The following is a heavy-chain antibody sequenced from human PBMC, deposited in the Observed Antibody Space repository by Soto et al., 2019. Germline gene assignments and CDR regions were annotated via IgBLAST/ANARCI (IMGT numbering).Heavy chain of an antibody. CDR2: IYSGGST. CDR1: GFTVSSNY. Sequence: PGGSLRLSCAASGFTVSSNYMSWVRQAPGKGLEWVSVIYSGGSTYYADSVRGRFTISRDNSKNTLYLQMKSLRAEDTAVYYCARDPPATTHGMAVWGQGTTVTVSS. J-gene: IGHJ6*02. V-gene: IGHV3-53*01. CDR3: ARDPPATTHGMAV.